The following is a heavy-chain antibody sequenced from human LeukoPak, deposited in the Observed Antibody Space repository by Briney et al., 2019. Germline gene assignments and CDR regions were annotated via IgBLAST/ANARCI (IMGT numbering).Heavy chain of an antibody. CDR3: ARELEDYDDLVDC. CDR2: IKQDGSEK. CDR1: GFTFSSYW. V-gene: IGHV3-7*01. J-gene: IGHJ4*02. Sequence: PGGSLRLSCAASGFTFSSYWMSWVRQAPGKGLEWVANIKQDGSEKYYVDSVKGRFTISRDNAKNSLYLQMNSLRAEDTAVYYCARELEDYDDLVDCWGQGTLVTVSS. D-gene: IGHD4-17*01.